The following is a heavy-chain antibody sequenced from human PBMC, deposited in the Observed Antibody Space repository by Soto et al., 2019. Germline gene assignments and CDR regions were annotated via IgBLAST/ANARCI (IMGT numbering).Heavy chain of an antibody. CDR1: GYTFTSYG. J-gene: IGHJ6*02. CDR3: ARGDYYGSGRYYWESSDYYYYGMDV. CDR2: FSAYNGNT. V-gene: IGHV1-18*04. Sequence: ASVKVSCKASGYTFTSYGISCVRQAPGQGLEWMGWFSAYNGNTNNAQKLQDRVTMTTDTSTSTAYMELRSLRSDDTAVYYYARGDYYGSGRYYWESSDYYYYGMDVWGQGTTVTVSS. D-gene: IGHD3-10*01.